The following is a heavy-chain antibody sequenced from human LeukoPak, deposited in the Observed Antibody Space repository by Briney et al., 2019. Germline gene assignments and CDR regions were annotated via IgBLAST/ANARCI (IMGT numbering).Heavy chain of an antibody. D-gene: IGHD3-10*01. J-gene: IGHJ4*02. CDR2: IYPGDSNT. V-gene: IGHV5-51*01. CDR1: GYGFSNYW. Sequence: GERLKSSCEGSGYGFSNYWIGWGRRMPGKGGGWMGIIYPGDSNTKYNTSFQGQVTISADNSVTTAYLQWSSLKASDTAMYYCARRGGLDYWGQGTLVTVSS. CDR3: ARRGGLDY.